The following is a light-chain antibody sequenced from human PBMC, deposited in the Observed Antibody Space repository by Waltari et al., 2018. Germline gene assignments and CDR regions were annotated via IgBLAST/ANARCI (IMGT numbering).Light chain of an antibody. CDR3: ALYMGSGIWV. V-gene: IGLV8-61*01. CDR1: SGSVSTTSY. J-gene: IGLJ3*02. CDR2: KGN. Sequence: QTVVTQEPSLSVSPGGTVTLTCTLSSGSVSTTSYATWYQQTPGQLPRTLVYKGNARSSGVPDRFSGSILGNKAALTITGAQADDESDYYCALYMGSGIWVFGGGTKLTVL.